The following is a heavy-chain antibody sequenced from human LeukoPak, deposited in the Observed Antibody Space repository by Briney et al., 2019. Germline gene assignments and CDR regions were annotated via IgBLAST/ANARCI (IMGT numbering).Heavy chain of an antibody. CDR3: ARESRFASDN. J-gene: IGHJ4*02. CDR1: GFTFGTYS. V-gene: IGHV3-48*02. CDR2: ISSSSGTI. Sequence: PGGSLRLSCAASGFTFGTYSMNWARQAPGKGLEWVSYISSSSGTIYYADSVKGRFTISRDNAKSSLYLQMNSLRDEDTAVYYCARESRFASDNWGQGTLVTVSS. D-gene: IGHD3-3*01.